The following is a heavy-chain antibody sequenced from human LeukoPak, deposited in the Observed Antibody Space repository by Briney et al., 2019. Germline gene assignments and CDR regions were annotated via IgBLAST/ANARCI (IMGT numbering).Heavy chain of an antibody. Sequence: SETLSLTCAVYGGSFSGYYWSWIRQPPGKGLEWIGEINHSGSTNYNPSLKSRVTISVATSKNQFSLKLSSVTAADTAVYYCARGLVPVRYFDLWGRGALVTVSS. CDR1: GGSFSGYY. CDR2: INHSGST. CDR3: ARGLVPVRYFDL. J-gene: IGHJ2*01. V-gene: IGHV4-34*01.